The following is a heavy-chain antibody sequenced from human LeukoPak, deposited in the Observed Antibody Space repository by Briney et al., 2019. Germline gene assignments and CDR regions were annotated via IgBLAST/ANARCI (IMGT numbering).Heavy chain of an antibody. V-gene: IGHV3-74*01. CDR3: ARDSSPTTGGYYMDV. Sequence: GGSLRLSCAASGFTFSNYVMSWVRQAPGKGLVWVSRINTDGSSTNYADSVKGRFTISRDNAKNTLYLQMNSLRAEDTAVYYCARDSSPTTGGYYMDVWGKGTTVTVSS. CDR2: INTDGSST. J-gene: IGHJ6*03. CDR1: GFTFSNYV. D-gene: IGHD1-14*01.